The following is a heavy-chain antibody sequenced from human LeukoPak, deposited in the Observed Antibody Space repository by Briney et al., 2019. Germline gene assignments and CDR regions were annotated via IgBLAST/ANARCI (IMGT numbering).Heavy chain of an antibody. CDR1: GFTFSSNY. CDR3: ARDRWELRAFDI. J-gene: IGHJ3*02. V-gene: IGHV3-53*01. CDR2: IYSGGRT. D-gene: IGHD1-26*01. Sequence: GGSLRLSCADSGFTFSSNYMSWVRQAPGKGLERDSVIYSGGRTYYSDSVRGGFTISRDNSKNTLYLQMNTLRAEDTAVYYCARDRWELRAFDIWGQGTMVTVSS.